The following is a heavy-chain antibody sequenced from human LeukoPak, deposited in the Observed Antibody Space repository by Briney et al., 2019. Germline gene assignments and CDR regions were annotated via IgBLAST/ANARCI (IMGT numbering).Heavy chain of an antibody. J-gene: IGHJ4*02. V-gene: IGHV3-23*01. CDR3: AKVGGYSYGQIGHFDY. Sequence: GGSLRLSCAASGFXFSSYAMHWVRQAPGKGQEWVSLISGSGGSTYYADAVRGRYTISRDNSKNTLYLQMNSLRAEDTAVYYCAKVGGYSYGQIGHFDYWGQGTLVTVSS. CDR2: ISGSGGST. D-gene: IGHD5-18*01. CDR1: GFXFSSYA.